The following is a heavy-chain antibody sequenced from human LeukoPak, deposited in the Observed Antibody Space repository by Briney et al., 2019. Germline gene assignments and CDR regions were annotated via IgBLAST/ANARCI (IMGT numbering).Heavy chain of an antibody. CDR3: TTDRQGAVLWFTTYYFDY. CDR2: IKSKTDGGTT. J-gene: IGHJ4*02. D-gene: IGHD3-10*01. V-gene: IGHV3-15*01. Sequence: PGGSLRLSCAASGFTFSNAWMSWVRQAPGKGLERVGRIKSKTDGGTTDYAAPVKGRFTISRDDSKNTLYLQMNSLKTEDTAVYYCTTDRQGAVLWFTTYYFDYWGQGTLVTVSS. CDR1: GFTFSNAW.